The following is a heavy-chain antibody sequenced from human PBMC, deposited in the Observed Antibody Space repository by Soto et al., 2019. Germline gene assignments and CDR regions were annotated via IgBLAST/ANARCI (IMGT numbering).Heavy chain of an antibody. D-gene: IGHD6-6*01. CDR2: INAGNGNT. Sequence: ASVKVSCKASGYTFTSYAIPWVRQAPVQRLEWMGWINAGNGNTKYSQKFQGRVTITRETSASTAYMELSSLRSEDTAVYYCARYALYSSSSQYYYHGTDVWGQ. CDR1: GYTFTSYA. V-gene: IGHV1-3*01. CDR3: ARYALYSSSSQYYYHGTDV. J-gene: IGHJ6*02.